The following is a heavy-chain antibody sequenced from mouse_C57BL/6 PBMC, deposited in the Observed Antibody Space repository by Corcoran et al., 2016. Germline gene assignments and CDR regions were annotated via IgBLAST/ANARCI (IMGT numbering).Heavy chain of an antibody. J-gene: IGHJ1*03. Sequence: QVQLQQPGTELVKPGASVTLSCKASGDTFTSYWMRWVKQRPGQGLEWIGNINPSNGGTNYNEKFKSKATLTVDKSSSTAYMQLSSLTSEDSAVYYCAITTVVGNWYFDVWGTGTTVTVSS. V-gene: IGHV1-53*01. CDR3: AITTVVGNWYFDV. CDR2: INPSNGGT. CDR1: GDTFTSYW. D-gene: IGHD1-1*01.